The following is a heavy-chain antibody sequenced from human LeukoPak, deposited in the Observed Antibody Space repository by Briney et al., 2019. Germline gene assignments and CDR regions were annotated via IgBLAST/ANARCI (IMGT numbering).Heavy chain of an antibody. CDR2: IWSDGKIE. V-gene: IGHV3-30*02. Sequence: PGGSLRPSCAASGFTFSNYDMHWVRQSPGKGLEWLSFIWSDGKIEQYAASVEGRITISRDNSKNTVYLQMNSLRGKDTAVYYCAKDPGTATRGFHMDVWGKGTRVTVSS. J-gene: IGHJ6*03. CDR1: GFTFSNYD. D-gene: IGHD6-13*01. CDR3: AKDPGTATRGFHMDV.